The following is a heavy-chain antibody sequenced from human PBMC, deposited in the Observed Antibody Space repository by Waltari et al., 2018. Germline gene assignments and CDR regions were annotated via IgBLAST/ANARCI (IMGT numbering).Heavy chain of an antibody. CDR1: GFTFSSYS. J-gene: IGHJ5*02. Sequence: EVQLVESGGGLVQPGGSLRLTCAASGFTFSSYSMNWVRQAPGKGLEWGSYISSSSSTIYYADSLNGRFTISRDNAKNSLYLQMNSLRAEDTAVYYCVLSGYYYHWGQGTLVTVSS. D-gene: IGHD3-22*01. CDR3: VLSGYYYH. CDR2: ISSSSSTI. V-gene: IGHV3-48*04.